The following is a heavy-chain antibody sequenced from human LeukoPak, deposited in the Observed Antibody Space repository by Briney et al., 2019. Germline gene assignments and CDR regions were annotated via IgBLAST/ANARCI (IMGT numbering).Heavy chain of an antibody. CDR3: ARNGFQPNWFDP. Sequence: PSETLSLTCTVSGGSISSYYWSWIRQPRGKGLEWIGYIYYSGSTNYNPSLKSRVTISVDTSKNQFSLKLSSVTAADTAVYYCARNGFQPNWFDPWGQGTLVTVSS. D-gene: IGHD2-2*01. V-gene: IGHV4-59*08. J-gene: IGHJ5*02. CDR1: GGSISSYY. CDR2: IYYSGST.